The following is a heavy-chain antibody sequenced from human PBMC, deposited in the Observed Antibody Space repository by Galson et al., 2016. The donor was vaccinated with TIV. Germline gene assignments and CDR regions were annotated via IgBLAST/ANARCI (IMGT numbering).Heavy chain of an antibody. D-gene: IGHD3-10*01. V-gene: IGHV3-53*01. CDR2: MYSGGGT. CDR1: GVTVSNNY. CDR3: ARNVPETSRGY. J-gene: IGHJ4*02. Sequence: SLRLSCAASGVTVSNNYMSWVRQAPGKGLEWVSVMYSGGGTRYADSVKGRFTISRDNPKNTVYLQMNTLRGDDTAVYYCARNVPETSRGYWGQGTLVTVSS.